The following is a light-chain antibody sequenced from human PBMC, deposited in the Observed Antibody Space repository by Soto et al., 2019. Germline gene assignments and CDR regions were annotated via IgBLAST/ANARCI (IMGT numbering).Light chain of an antibody. J-gene: IGKJ5*01. V-gene: IGKV3-11*01. CDR1: QSVSNY. Sequence: EIVMTQSPATLSVSPGERATLSFRASQSVSNYLAWYQQKPGQAPRLLIYGASNRATGIPARFSGSGSGTDFSLTISSLEPEDCAVYYCQQRSNWPSISFGQGTRLEI. CDR2: GAS. CDR3: QQRSNWPSIS.